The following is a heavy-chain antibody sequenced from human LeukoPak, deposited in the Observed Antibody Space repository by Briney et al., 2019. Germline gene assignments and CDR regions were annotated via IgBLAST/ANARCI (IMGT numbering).Heavy chain of an antibody. V-gene: IGHV3-30*03. CDR1: GSTFSSYG. CDR2: ISYDGSNK. Sequence: GGSLRLSCAASGSTFSSYGMHWVRQAPGKGLEWVAVISYDGSNKYYADSVKGRFTISRDNSKNSLYLQMNSLRAEDTAVYYCARVAREYSYGPVAYMDVWGKGTTVTVSS. D-gene: IGHD5-18*01. CDR3: ARVAREYSYGPVAYMDV. J-gene: IGHJ6*03.